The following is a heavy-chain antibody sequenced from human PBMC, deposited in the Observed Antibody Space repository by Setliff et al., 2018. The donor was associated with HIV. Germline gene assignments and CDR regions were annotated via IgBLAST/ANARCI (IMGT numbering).Heavy chain of an antibody. J-gene: IGHJ4*02. V-gene: IGHV4-4*08. D-gene: IGHD1-26*01. CDR3: ARTRAPYFFDF. CDR1: GISINGYY. Sequence: SETLSLTCSVSGISINGYYWSWIRQSPRTRLEWIGYVSSIGNTNYNPSLKSRVTISVDTSKNQLSLQLNSVTAADTAVYSCARTRAPYFFDFWGQGAQVTVSS. CDR2: VSSIGNT.